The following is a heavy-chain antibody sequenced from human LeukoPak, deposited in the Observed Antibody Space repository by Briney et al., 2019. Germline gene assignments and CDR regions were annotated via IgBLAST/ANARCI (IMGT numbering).Heavy chain of an antibody. V-gene: IGHV4-59*01. CDR3: ARGRIQLWTYDY. J-gene: IGHJ4*02. Sequence: SETLSLTCTVSGGSISSYYWSWIRQPPGKGLEWIGYIYYSGSTNYNPSLKSRVTISVDTSKNQFSLKLSSVTAADTAVYYCARGRIQLWTYDYWGQGTLVTVSS. D-gene: IGHD5-18*01. CDR2: IYYSGST. CDR1: GGSISSYY.